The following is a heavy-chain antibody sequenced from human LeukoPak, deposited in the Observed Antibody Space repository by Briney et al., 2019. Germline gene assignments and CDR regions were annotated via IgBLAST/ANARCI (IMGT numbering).Heavy chain of an antibody. CDR1: GGSISSYY. CDR3: ASATYYYDSSGYHGYYYMDV. CDR2: IYYSGST. D-gene: IGHD3-22*01. Sequence: SETLSLTCAVSGGSISSYYWSWIRQPPGKGLEWIGYIYYSGSTNYNPSLKSRVTISVDTSKNQFSLKLSSVTAADTAVYYCASATYYYDSSGYHGYYYMDVWGKGTTVTVSS. J-gene: IGHJ6*03. V-gene: IGHV4-59*08.